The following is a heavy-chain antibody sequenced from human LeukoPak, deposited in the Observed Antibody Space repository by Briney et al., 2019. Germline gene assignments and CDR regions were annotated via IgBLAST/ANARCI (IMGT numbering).Heavy chain of an antibody. J-gene: IGHJ6*03. CDR3: ARSEYSSSWYGWYYYYYYMDV. Sequence: SETLSLTCTVSGYSISSGYYWGWIRQPPGKGLEWIGSIYHSGSTYYNPSLKSRVTISVDTSKNQFSLKLSSVTAADTAVYYCARSEYSSSWYGWYYYYYYMDVWGKGTTVTVSS. D-gene: IGHD6-13*01. V-gene: IGHV4-38-2*02. CDR1: GYSISSGYY. CDR2: IYHSGST.